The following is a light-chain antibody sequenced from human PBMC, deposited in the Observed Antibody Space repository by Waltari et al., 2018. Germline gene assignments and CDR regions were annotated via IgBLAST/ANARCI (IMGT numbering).Light chain of an antibody. Sequence: DIQMTQSPSTLSASVGERVTITCRASQSISTWLAWYQQKPGKAPKLLIYKASSLESGVPSRFSGSGFGTEFPLTISSLQPDDFATYYCQQYNSYSTWTFGQGTKVEIK. CDR3: QQYNSYSTWT. V-gene: IGKV1-5*03. J-gene: IGKJ1*01. CDR1: QSISTW. CDR2: KAS.